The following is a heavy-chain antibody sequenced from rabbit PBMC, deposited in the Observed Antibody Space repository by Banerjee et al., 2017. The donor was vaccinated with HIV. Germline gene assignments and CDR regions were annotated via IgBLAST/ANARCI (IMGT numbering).Heavy chain of an antibody. CDR3: ARDLAGVIGWIFGF. D-gene: IGHD4-1*01. CDR2: INTSSGNT. V-gene: IGHV1S45*01. J-gene: IGHJ4*01. Sequence: EQLAESGGGLVKPEGYLTLTCTASGFSFSTKYVMCWVRQAPGKGLEWIACINTSSGNTVYASWAKGRFSISKTSSTTVSLQMTSLTAADTAPYFCARDLAGVIGWIFGFWGPGTLVPS. CDR1: GFSFSTKYV.